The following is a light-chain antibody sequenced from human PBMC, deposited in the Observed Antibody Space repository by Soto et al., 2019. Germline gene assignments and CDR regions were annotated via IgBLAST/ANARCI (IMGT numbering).Light chain of an antibody. V-gene: IGKV1-39*01. J-gene: IGKJ4*01. Sequence: DIQMTQSPSSLSASVGDRVTITCRASQSINSHLNWYQQKPGKPPKLLIHTTSSLQSGVPSRFSGSGTGTDFTLTISSLQPEDFATYYCQQCDSTPKTFGGGTKVDIK. CDR2: TTS. CDR3: QQCDSTPKT. CDR1: QSINSH.